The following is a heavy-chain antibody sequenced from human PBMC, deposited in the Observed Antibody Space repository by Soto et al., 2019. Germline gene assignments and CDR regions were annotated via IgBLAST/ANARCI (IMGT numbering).Heavy chain of an antibody. Sequence: GESLKISCKGSGYSFTSYWISWVRQMPGKGLEWMGRIEPSDSYTNYSPSFQGHVTISADKSISTAYLQWSSLKASDTAMYYCARRHSSSSAFDPWGQGSLVTVSS. CDR1: GYSFTSYW. CDR3: ARRHSSSSAFDP. D-gene: IGHD6-13*01. J-gene: IGHJ5*02. CDR2: IEPSDSYT. V-gene: IGHV5-10-1*01.